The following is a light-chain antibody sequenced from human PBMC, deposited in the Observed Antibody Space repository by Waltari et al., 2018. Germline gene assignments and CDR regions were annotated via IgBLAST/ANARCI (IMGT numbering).Light chain of an antibody. CDR3: QQLNVYPLT. V-gene: IGKV1-9*01. Sequence: DIQLTQSPSFLSASVGDRVTISCRAGQDISSYFAWYQQKPGEAPKLLIYAASTLQSGVPLRFSGSGSGTEFTLTISSLQPEDFAAYYCQQLNVYPLTFGGGSKVEIK. CDR2: AAS. CDR1: QDISSY. J-gene: IGKJ4*01.